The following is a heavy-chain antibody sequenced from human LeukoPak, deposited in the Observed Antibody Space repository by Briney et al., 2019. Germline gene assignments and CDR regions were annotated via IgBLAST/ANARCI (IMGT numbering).Heavy chain of an antibody. CDR3: ARDFVRLGFAHYFEY. Sequence: GGSLRLSCAASGFTVSSYWMSWVRQAPGKGLEWVANIKPDGSEKYYVDSVKGRFTISRDNAKNSLYLQMNSLRAEDTAVYYCARDFVRLGFAHYFEYWGQGTLV. CDR1: GFTVSSYW. V-gene: IGHV3-7*01. CDR2: IKPDGSEK. J-gene: IGHJ4*02. D-gene: IGHD3-16*01.